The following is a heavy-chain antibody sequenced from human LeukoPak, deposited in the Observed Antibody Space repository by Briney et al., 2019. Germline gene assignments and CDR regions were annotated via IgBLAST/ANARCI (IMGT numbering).Heavy chain of an antibody. Sequence: PGASLRLSCAVSGLTFSSYAMSWVRQPPGKGLEWVSAISGSGGSTYYADSVKGRFTISRDNSKNTLYLQMNSLRAEDTAVYYCAKVSGDYYDSSGYYLEAFDIWGQGTMVSVSS. J-gene: IGHJ3*02. CDR1: GLTFSSYA. CDR2: ISGSGGST. CDR3: AKVSGDYYDSSGYYLEAFDI. D-gene: IGHD3-22*01. V-gene: IGHV3-23*01.